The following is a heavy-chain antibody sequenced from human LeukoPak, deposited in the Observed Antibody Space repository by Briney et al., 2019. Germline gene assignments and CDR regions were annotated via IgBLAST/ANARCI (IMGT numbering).Heavy chain of an antibody. V-gene: IGHV3-7*01. J-gene: IGHJ6*03. CDR1: GFTFSSYW. CDR2: IKQDGSEK. D-gene: IGHD6-19*01. Sequence: GGSLRLSCAASGFTFSSYWMSWVRQATRKRLEWVANIKQDGSEKYYVDSVKGRFTIYRDNAKNSLYLQMNSLRAEDTAVYYCARDNSIRQWLANYYYYYYMDVWGKGTTVTVSS. CDR3: ARDNSIRQWLANYYYYYYMDV.